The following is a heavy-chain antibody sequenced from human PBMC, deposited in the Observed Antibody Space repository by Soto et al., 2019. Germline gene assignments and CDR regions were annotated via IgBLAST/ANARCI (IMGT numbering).Heavy chain of an antibody. CDR2: IDREGSDT. D-gene: IGHD4-17*01. CDR1: GFTFSSYW. CDR3: ARATTTVTTRPTLGY. J-gene: IGHJ4*02. V-gene: IGHV3-74*01. Sequence: EVQLVESGGGLVQPGGSLRLSCAASGFTFSSYWMHWVRQTPGKGLVWVSRIDREGSDTAYADSVKGRFTISRDNAKNTLELQMNSLRAEDTAVYYCARATTTVTTRPTLGYWGQGTLVTVSS.